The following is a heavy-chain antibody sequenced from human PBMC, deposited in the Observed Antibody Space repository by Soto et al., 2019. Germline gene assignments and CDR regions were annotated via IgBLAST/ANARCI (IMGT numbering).Heavy chain of an antibody. V-gene: IGHV1-2*04. CDR2: INPNSGGT. CDR1: GYTFTGYY. D-gene: IGHD3-10*01. J-gene: IGHJ3*02. Sequence: GPVKVSCKASGYTFTGYYMHWVRQAPGQGLEWMGWINPNSGGTNYAQKFQGWVTMTRDTSISTAYMELSRLRSDDTAVYYCARRGHSMVRGVNAFDIWGQGTMVTVSS. CDR3: ARRGHSMVRGVNAFDI.